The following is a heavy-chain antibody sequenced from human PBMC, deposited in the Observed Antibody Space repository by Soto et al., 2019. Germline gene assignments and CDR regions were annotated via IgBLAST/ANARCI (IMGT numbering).Heavy chain of an antibody. V-gene: IGHV1-69*06. CDR2: VIPIFGTP. J-gene: IGHJ4*02. D-gene: IGHD3-10*01. CDR3: AKIRCKISLQEEEDI. Sequence: QVQLVQSGAEVKKPGSSVKVSCKSSGGTFGSYAISWVRQAPGQGLEWMGGVIPIFGTPHYTQKFHSSVTITADIPTGTAYLELSSLKSADTAVYSCAKIRCKISLQEEEDIGGQGTLVNVSP. CDR1: GGTFGSYA.